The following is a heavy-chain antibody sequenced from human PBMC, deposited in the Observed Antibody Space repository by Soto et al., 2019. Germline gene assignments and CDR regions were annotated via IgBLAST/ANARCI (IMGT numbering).Heavy chain of an antibody. Sequence: VASVKVSCKASGGTFSSYAISWVRQAPGQGLEWMEGIIPIFGTANYAQKFQGRVTITADESMTTAYMELRGLRSEDTAVYYCVRGPDYEGYFDYWGQGTLVTVS. J-gene: IGHJ4*02. D-gene: IGHD3-22*01. CDR3: VRGPDYEGYFDY. CDR1: GGTFSSYA. CDR2: IIPIFGTA. V-gene: IGHV1-69*13.